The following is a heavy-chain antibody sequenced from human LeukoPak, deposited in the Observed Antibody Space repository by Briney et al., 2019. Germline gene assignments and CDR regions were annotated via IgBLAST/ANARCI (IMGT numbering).Heavy chain of an antibody. CDR1: GGSISSYY. CDR2: IYYSGST. Sequence: PSETLSLTCTVSGGSISSYYWSWIRQPPGKGLEWIGYIYYSGSTNYNPSLKSRVTISVDTSKSQFSLKLSSVTAADTAVYYCARGSYSSSSGGWFDPWGQGTLVTVSS. J-gene: IGHJ5*02. D-gene: IGHD6-6*01. V-gene: IGHV4-59*01. CDR3: ARGSYSSSSGGWFDP.